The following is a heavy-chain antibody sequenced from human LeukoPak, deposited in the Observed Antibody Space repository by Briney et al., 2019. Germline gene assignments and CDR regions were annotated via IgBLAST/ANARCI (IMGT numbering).Heavy chain of an antibody. J-gene: IGHJ4*02. Sequence: ASVKVSCKASGYTFTGYYMHWVRQAPGQGLEWMGWMNPNSGNTGYAQKFQGRVTMTRNTSISTAYMELSSLRSEDTAVYYCARDSYTTGYWGQGTLVTVSS. V-gene: IGHV1-8*02. CDR3: ARDSYTTGY. D-gene: IGHD5-18*01. CDR2: MNPNSGNT. CDR1: GYTFTGYY.